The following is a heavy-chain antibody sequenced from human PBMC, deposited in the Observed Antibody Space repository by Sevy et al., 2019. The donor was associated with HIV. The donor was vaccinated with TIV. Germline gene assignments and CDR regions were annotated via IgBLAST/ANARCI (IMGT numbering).Heavy chain of an antibody. Sequence: GGSLRLSCAASGFTFSTYWMSRVRQAPGKGLEWVANIKPDGSEKNYVDSVKGRFTISRDDAKNSLYLQMNSLRVEDTAVYYCSSGGSFDYWGQGTLVTVSS. J-gene: IGHJ4*02. CDR2: IKPDGSEK. CDR1: GFTFSTYW. V-gene: IGHV3-7*01. CDR3: SSGGSFDY.